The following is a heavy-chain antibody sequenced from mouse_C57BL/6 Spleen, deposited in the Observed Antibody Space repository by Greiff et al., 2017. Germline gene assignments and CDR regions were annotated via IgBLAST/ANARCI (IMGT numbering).Heavy chain of an antibody. CDR1: GYSITSGYD. D-gene: IGHD1-1*01. CDR3: AREQDYGSCYWFAY. J-gene: IGHJ3*01. CDR2: ISYSGST. Sequence: EVQLQESGPGMVKPSQSLSLTCTVTGYSITSGYDWHWIRHFPGNKLEWMGYISYSGSTNYNPSLKSRISITHDTSKNHFFLKLNSVTTEDTATYYCAREQDYGSCYWFAYWGQGTLVTVSA. V-gene: IGHV3-1*01.